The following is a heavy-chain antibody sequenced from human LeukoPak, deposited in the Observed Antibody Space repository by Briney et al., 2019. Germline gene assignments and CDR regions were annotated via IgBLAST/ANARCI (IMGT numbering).Heavy chain of an antibody. D-gene: IGHD4-11*01. CDR3: AKDAQRGFDYSNSLEY. CDR1: GFTFNHHG. J-gene: IGHJ4*02. V-gene: IGHV3-33*06. Sequence: SLRLSCAASGFTFNHHGMHWVRQAPGKGLEWVAVIWGDGSEKSYADSARGRFTISRDDSRKTVYLQMDRMTVEDTAIYYCAKDAQRGFDYSNSLEYWGQGALVTVSS. CDR2: IWGDGSEK.